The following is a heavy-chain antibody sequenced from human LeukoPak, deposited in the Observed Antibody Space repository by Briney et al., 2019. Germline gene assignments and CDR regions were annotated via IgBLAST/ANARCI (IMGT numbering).Heavy chain of an antibody. CDR1: GYTFTGYY. V-gene: IGHV1-2*06. CDR3: ARTTSIVVGSSGFDY. CDR2: INPNSGGT. J-gene: IGHJ4*02. D-gene: IGHD2-15*01. Sequence: ASVKVSCKASGYTFTGYYMHWVRQAPGQGREWMGRINPNSGGTNYAQKFQGRVTMTRDTSISTAYMELSRLRSDDTAVYYCARTTSIVVGSSGFDYWGPRTLVTVSS.